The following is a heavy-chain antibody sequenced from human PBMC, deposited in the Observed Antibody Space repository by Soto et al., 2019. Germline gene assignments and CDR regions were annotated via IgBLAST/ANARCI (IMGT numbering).Heavy chain of an antibody. D-gene: IGHD5-18*01. CDR2: INHSGST. CDR1: GGSLSGYY. J-gene: IGHJ4*02. Sequence: SDTLSLTCAVYGGSLSGYYWTWIRQPPGKGLEWIGEINHSGSTNYNPSLKSRVTISVDTSKNQFSLKLSSVTAADTAVYYCARGKDTAMVRYFDYWGQGTLVTVS. CDR3: ARGKDTAMVRYFDY. V-gene: IGHV4-34*01.